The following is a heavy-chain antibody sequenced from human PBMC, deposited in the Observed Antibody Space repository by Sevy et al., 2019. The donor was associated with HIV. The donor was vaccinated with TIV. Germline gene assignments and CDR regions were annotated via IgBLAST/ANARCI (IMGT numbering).Heavy chain of an antibody. J-gene: IGHJ6*02. V-gene: IGHV3-30*02. CDR1: GFIFSNYA. D-gene: IGHD2-2*01. Sequence: GGSLRLSCAASGFIFSNYAMHWVRQAPGQGLEWLAFIRYDGSNKHYAYSVKGRFTISRDNSKNTLYLQMNSLRTEDXAWYYCAKVRYCSSASCHSSAADRAFYYSYYGVDVWGQGTTVTVSS. CDR2: IRYDGSNK. CDR3: AKVRYCSSASCHSSAADRAFYYSYYGVDV.